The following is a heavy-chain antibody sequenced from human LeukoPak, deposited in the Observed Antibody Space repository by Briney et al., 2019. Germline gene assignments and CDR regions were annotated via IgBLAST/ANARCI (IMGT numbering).Heavy chain of an antibody. J-gene: IGHJ6*02. Sequence: PSETLSLTCTVSGDSISNPYYWGWIRQPPGKGLEWIGSISHSGSTFYTPSLRSRVTISLDTSKNQFSLKLNSVTAADTAVYYFARDTWEDYYFYFLDGLGQGTTVTVSS. CDR1: GDSISNPYY. D-gene: IGHD1-26*01. V-gene: IGHV4-38-2*02. CDR3: ARDTWEDYYFYFLDG. CDR2: ISHSGST.